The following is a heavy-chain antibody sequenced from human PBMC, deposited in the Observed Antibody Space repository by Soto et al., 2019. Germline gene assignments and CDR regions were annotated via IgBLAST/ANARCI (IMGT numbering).Heavy chain of an antibody. V-gene: IGHV3-30-3*01. J-gene: IGHJ5*02. D-gene: IGHD2-15*01. CDR2: ISYDGSNK. CDR1: GFTFSSYA. CDR3: ARGEAASFNGGDCFDP. Sequence: PGGSLRLSCAASGFTFSSYAMHWVRQAPGKGLEWVAVISYDGSNKYYADPVKGRFTISRDNSKNTLYLQMNSLRAEDTAVYYCARGEAASFNGGDCFDPWGQGTRVTVSS.